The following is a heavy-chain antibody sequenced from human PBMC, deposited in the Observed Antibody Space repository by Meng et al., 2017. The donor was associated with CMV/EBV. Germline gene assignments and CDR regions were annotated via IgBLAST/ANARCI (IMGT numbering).Heavy chain of an antibody. J-gene: IGHJ4*02. CDR1: GGSISNYY. CDR2: IYNSGST. D-gene: IGHD5-18*01. CDR3: ARDPRRGYSYGFDF. V-gene: IGHV4-59*01. Sequence: CSVSGGSISNYYWSWIRQPPGKGLEWIGYIYNSGSTNYNPSLKSRVTISLDTSKKQFFLRLSSVTAADTAMYYCARDPRRGYSYGFDFWGQGTLVTVSS.